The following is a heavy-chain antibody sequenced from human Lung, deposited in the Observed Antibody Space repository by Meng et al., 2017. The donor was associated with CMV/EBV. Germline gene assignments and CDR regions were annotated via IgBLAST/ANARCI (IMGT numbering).Heavy chain of an antibody. D-gene: IGHD6-13*01. CDR3: ATENIAAEANWFDT. CDR2: VIPILGIA. V-gene: IGHV1-69*10. CDR1: GGTFSSYA. J-gene: IGHJ5*02. Sequence: SVKVSXKASGGTFSSYAISWVRQAPGHGREWMGGVIPILGIAHYAQKFQGRVTINSDNSTSTAYMELSNLRSEDRAVYYCATENIAAEANWFDTWGQGTLVTVSS.